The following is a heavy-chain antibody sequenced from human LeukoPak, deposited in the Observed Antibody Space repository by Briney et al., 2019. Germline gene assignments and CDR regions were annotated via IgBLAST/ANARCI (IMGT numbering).Heavy chain of an antibody. CDR2: ISGSGGST. J-gene: IGHJ4*02. V-gene: IGHV3-23*01. CDR3: AKPPSGYYYYYFDY. Sequence: GGSLRLSCAASGFTFSSYAMSWVRQAPGKGLEWVSAISGSGGSTYYADSVKGRFTISRDNSKNTLYLRMNSLRAEDTAVYYCAKPPSGYYYYYFDYWGQGTLVTVSS. CDR1: GFTFSSYA. D-gene: IGHD3-22*01.